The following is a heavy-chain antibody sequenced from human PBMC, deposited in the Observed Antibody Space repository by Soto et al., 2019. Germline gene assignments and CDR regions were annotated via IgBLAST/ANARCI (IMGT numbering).Heavy chain of an antibody. CDR3: ARVDYYDSSGYYFGAEYFHY. D-gene: IGHD3-22*01. J-gene: IGHJ1*01. CDR2: IYYSGST. CDR1: GGSISSSDW. Sequence: SETLSLTCAVSGGSISSSDWWSWVRQPPGKGLEWIGYIYYSGSTYYNPSLKSRVTISVDTSKNQFSLKLSSVTAADTAVYYCARVDYYDSSGYYFGAEYFHYWGQGTLVTVSS. V-gene: IGHV4-30-4*01.